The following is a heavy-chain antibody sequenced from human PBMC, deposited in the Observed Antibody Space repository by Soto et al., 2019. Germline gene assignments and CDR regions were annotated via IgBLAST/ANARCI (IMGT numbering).Heavy chain of an antibody. J-gene: IGHJ4*02. CDR3: AKGSASGSPYSIDF. CDR2: ITGSGGDT. D-gene: IGHD6-25*01. V-gene: IGHV3-23*01. CDR1: GFTFSEYA. Sequence: PGGSLRLSCEVSGFTFSEYAMSWVRQAPGKGLEWVSAITGSGGDTYHADSVKGRFTISRDNSKNTLFLQTNRLRADDTALYYCAKGSASGSPYSIDFWGQGALVTGSS.